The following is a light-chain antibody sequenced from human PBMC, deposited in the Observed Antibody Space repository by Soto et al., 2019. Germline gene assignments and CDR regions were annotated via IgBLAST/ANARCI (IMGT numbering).Light chain of an antibody. CDR2: GAS. Sequence: EAMVANSPSTLSVTGQERGTRCCRANQAISSNLAWYQQKPGQAPRLLIYGASTRATGIPDRFSCSGSGTELILTIGSLQSENFSVYYCQPSNNCLGTCGGG. V-gene: IGKV3-15*01. CDR1: QAISSN. CDR3: QPSNNCLGT. J-gene: IGKJ4*01.